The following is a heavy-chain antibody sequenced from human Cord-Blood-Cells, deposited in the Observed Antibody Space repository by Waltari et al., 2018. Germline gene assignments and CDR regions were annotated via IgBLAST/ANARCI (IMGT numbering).Heavy chain of an antibody. CDR2: ISYDGSNK. J-gene: IGHJ4*02. CDR3: AKPDY. Sequence: QVQLVESGGGVVQHGRSLRLSCAASGITFSSYGMHWVRQAPGKGLEWVAVISYDGSNKYYADSVKGRFTISRDNSKNTLYLQMNSLRAEDTAVYYCAKPDYWGQGTLVTVSS. CDR1: GITFSSYG. V-gene: IGHV3-30*18.